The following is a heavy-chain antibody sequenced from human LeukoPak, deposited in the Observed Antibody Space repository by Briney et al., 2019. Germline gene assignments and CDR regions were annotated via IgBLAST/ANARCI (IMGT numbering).Heavy chain of an antibody. CDR1: GFTFSIFP. Sequence: GGSLRLSCEASGFTFSIFPMHWVRQAPGKGLEWVALISSGSEKYYADSVKGRFTISRDYAKNLLYLQMNSLRIEDTAVYYCARDHGIPGSGSYRFDYWGHGTLVTVSS. V-gene: IGHV3-30*04. CDR3: ARDHGIPGSGSYRFDY. J-gene: IGHJ4*01. CDR2: ISSGSEK. D-gene: IGHD3-10*01.